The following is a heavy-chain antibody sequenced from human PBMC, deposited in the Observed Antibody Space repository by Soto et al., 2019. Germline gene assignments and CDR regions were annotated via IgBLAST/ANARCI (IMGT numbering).Heavy chain of an antibody. J-gene: IGHJ4*02. V-gene: IGHV3-30-3*01. D-gene: IGHD6-19*01. Sequence: GGSLRLSCAASGFTFSSYAMHWVRQAPGKGLEWVAVISYDGSNKYYADSVKGRFTISRDNSKNTLYLQMNSLRAEDTAVYYCARYSGWYFDYWGQGTLVTVSS. CDR2: ISYDGSNK. CDR1: GFTFSSYA. CDR3: ARYSGWYFDY.